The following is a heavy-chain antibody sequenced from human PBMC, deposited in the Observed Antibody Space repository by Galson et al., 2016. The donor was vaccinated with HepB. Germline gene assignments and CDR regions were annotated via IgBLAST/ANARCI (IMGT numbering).Heavy chain of an antibody. CDR3: AREERRNNYYFDN. V-gene: IGHV3-48*02. J-gene: IGHJ4*01. CDR2: ISVSSSTI. Sequence: SLRLSCAASGFTFSSYNMNWVRQAPGKGLQWVAYISVSSSTIYYADSVKGRFTISRDNDKNSLYLQMSTLRDEETAVYYRAREERRNNYYFDNWGQGTLVTVSS. CDR1: GFTFSSYN.